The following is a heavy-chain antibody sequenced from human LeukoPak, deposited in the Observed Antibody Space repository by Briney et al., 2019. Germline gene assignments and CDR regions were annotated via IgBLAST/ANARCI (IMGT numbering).Heavy chain of an antibody. V-gene: IGHV4-4*07. CDR3: ASATAGCGGTCPFDC. CDR2: IYSSGRA. D-gene: IGHD2-15*01. Sequence: SETLYITCTVPGGSISSSFWGWIRQPAGKGLEWFGRIYSSGRANYNPSLRSRVTLSLDTSKNQFSLKLTSVTAAYTAVYSCASATAGCGGTCPFDCWDRGTLVTVSS. CDR1: GGSISSSF. J-gene: IGHJ4*02.